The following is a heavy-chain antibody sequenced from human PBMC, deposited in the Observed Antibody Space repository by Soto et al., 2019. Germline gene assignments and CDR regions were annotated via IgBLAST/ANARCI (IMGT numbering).Heavy chain of an antibody. V-gene: IGHV1-8*01. CDR2: LNPNSGNT. D-gene: IGHD6-19*01. Sequence: GASVKDSCKASGYTFTRYDINWVRQATGQGLEWMGWLNPNSGNTGYAQKFQGRVTMTRDTSISTAYMELSSLRSEDTAVYYCARGPLGSSGYHINDYWGQGTLVTVSS. J-gene: IGHJ4*02. CDR1: GYTFTRYD. CDR3: ARGPLGSSGYHINDY.